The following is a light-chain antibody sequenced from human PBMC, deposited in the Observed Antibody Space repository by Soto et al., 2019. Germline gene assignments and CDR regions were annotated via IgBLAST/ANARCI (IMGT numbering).Light chain of an antibody. CDR2: EVS. CDR1: SSDVVGYNY. CDR3: SSYAGSNNWV. J-gene: IGLJ3*02. Sequence: QSALTQAPSASGSPGQSVTISCTGTSSDVVGYNYVSWYQQHPGKAPKLMIYEVSKRPSGVPDRFSGSKSGNTASLTVSGLQAEDEADYYCSSYAGSNNWVFGGGTKLTVL. V-gene: IGLV2-8*01.